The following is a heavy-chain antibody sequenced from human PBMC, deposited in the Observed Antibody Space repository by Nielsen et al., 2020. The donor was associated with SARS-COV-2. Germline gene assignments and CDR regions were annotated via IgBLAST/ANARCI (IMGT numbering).Heavy chain of an antibody. Sequence: SETLSLTCTVSGGSISSYYWSWIRQPPGKGLEWIGYIYYSGSTNYNPSLKSRVTISVDTSKNQFSLKLSSVTAADTAVYYCARDGEGYNYLGYYYGMDVWGQGTTVTVSS. D-gene: IGHD5-24*01. CDR3: ARDGEGYNYLGYYYGMDV. CDR1: GGSISSYY. J-gene: IGHJ6*02. CDR2: IYYSGST. V-gene: IGHV4-59*01.